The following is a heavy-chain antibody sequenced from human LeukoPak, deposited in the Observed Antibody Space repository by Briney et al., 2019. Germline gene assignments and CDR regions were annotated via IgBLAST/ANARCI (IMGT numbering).Heavy chain of an antibody. J-gene: IGHJ6*03. V-gene: IGHV3-64*01. CDR1: GFTFSSHA. CDR3: ARRGTPYSSSSYHYDYYYMDV. Sequence: GGSLRLSCAASGFTFSSHAMYWVRQAPGKGLEFVSVISSNGGNTYYPNSVKGRFTISRDNSKNTLYLQMGSPRAEDMAVYYCARRGTPYSSSSYHYDYYYMDVWGKGTTVTVSS. CDR2: ISSNGGNT. D-gene: IGHD6-6*01.